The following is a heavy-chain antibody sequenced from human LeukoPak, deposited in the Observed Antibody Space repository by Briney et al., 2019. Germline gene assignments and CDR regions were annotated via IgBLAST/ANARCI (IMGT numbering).Heavy chain of an antibody. Sequence: GGALRLSCAASGFTFSSYAMSWVRQAPGKGLEWVSAISGSGSSTYYADSVKGRFTISRDNSKNTLYLQMNSLRAEDTAVYFCARDRVTNSYDYYGLDVWGQGTTVSVSS. CDR2: ISGSGSST. V-gene: IGHV3-23*01. CDR3: ARDRVTNSYDYYGLDV. J-gene: IGHJ6*02. CDR1: GFTFSSYA. D-gene: IGHD3-10*01.